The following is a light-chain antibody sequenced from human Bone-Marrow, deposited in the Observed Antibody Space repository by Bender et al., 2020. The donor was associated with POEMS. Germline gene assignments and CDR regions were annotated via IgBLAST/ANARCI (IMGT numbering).Light chain of an antibody. V-gene: IGLV2-23*01. J-gene: IGLJ2*01. CDR2: EGT. CDR1: SSDVGSYNL. CDR3: CSYAGSSTVV. Sequence: QSALTQPASVSGSPGQSITLSCTGTSSDVGSYNLVSWYQQHPGKAPKFMIYEGTKRPSGVSNRFSGSRSGNTASLTISGLQAEDEADYYCCSYAGSSTVVFGGGTKLTVL.